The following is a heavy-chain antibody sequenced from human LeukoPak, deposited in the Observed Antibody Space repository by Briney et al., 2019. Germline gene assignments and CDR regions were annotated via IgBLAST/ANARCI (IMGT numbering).Heavy chain of an antibody. CDR2: ISGSGGST. J-gene: IGHJ4*02. Sequence: GGSLRLSCAASGFTFSSYAMSWVRQAPGKGLEWVSAISGSGGSTYYADSVKGRFTISRDNSKNTLCLQVNSLRAEDTAVYCCAKARRYCSGGSCLYYFDYWGQGTLVTVSS. V-gene: IGHV3-23*01. CDR3: AKARRYCSGGSCLYYFDY. D-gene: IGHD2-15*01. CDR1: GFTFSSYA.